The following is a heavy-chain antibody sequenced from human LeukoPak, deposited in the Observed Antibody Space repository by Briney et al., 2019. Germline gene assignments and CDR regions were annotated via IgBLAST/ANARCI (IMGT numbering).Heavy chain of an antibody. CDR1: GFTFGDYA. J-gene: IGHJ4*02. D-gene: IGHD1-1*01. CDR3: TRDRGAYNLYDY. Sequence: GGSLRLSRTASGFTFGDYAMSWTRQAPGKGLEWVGFIRSKAYGETADYAASVKGRFTISRDDSKAIAYLQMNSLKTEDTAVYHCTRDRGAYNLYDYWGQGTLVTVSS. CDR2: IRSKAYGETA. V-gene: IGHV3-49*03.